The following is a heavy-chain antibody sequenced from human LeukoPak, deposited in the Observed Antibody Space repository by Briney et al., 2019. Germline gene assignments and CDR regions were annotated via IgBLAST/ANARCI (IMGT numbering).Heavy chain of an antibody. CDR2: IDYSGST. V-gene: IGHV4-39*01. J-gene: IGHJ6*02. Sequence: AETLSLTCTVSGGSISSSGYYWGWIRQPPGKGLAWFGSIDYSGSTYYNPSFKNRVTISVDASTKRFSMKRTSVTVADTAVFCCARHNRGMDVWGQGTTVTVSS. CDR3: ARHNRGMDV. CDR1: GGSISSSGYY.